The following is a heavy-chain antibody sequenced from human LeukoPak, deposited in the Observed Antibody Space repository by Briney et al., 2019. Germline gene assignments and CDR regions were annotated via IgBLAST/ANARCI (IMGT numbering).Heavy chain of an antibody. CDR1: GGSIFSYY. CDR3: ARGAYYDSSGYSPTSGYFDL. CDR2: IYSNEIT. V-gene: IGHV4-4*08. D-gene: IGHD3-22*01. J-gene: IGHJ2*01. Sequence: ASETLSLTCTVSGGSIFSYYWNWLREPPRKGLEGIGYIYSNEITNYSPSLRSRGPILMAKFKNQFALALTSVTTADTACDFFARGAYYDSSGYSPTSGYFDLWGRGTLVTVSS.